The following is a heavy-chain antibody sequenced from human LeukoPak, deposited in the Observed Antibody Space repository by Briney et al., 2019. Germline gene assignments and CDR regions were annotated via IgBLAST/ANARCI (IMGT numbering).Heavy chain of an antibody. J-gene: IGHJ4*02. D-gene: IGHD3-16*01. CDR3: ARAVRLRLGELAFFDY. Sequence: SETLSLTCTVSGGSISSGGYYWSWIRRHPGKGLEWIGYIYYSGSTYYNPSLKSRVIISVDTSKNQFSLKLSSVTAADTAVYYCARAVRLRLGELAFFDYWGQGTLVTVSS. CDR2: IYYSGST. V-gene: IGHV4-31*03. CDR1: GGSISSGGYY.